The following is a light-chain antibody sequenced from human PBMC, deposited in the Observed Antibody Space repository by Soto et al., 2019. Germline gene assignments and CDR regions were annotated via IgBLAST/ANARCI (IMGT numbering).Light chain of an antibody. J-gene: IGKJ2*01. CDR2: DAS. CDR1: QSVSSY. CDR3: QQRSNWPPT. Sequence: EIVLTQSPATLSLSPGERATLSCRASQSVSSYLAWYQQKPGQAPRLLIYDASNRATGIPARFSGSGSGTDFTPPISSLEPEDFAVYYCQQRSNWPPTFGQGTKLEIK. V-gene: IGKV3-11*01.